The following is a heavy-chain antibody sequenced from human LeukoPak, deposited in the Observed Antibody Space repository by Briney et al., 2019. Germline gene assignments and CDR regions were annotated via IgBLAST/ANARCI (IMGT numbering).Heavy chain of an antibody. D-gene: IGHD3-22*01. J-gene: IGHJ4*02. V-gene: IGHV3-23*01. Sequence: GGSLRLSCAGSGFTFISYWMHWVRQAPGKGLEWVSGVSTSGGSTYYADSVKGRFTISRDNSKNTLHLQMNSLRAEDTAIYYCAKQAYDSPRTDFDYWGQGTLVTVSS. CDR3: AKQAYDSPRTDFDY. CDR2: VSTSGGST. CDR1: GFTFISYW.